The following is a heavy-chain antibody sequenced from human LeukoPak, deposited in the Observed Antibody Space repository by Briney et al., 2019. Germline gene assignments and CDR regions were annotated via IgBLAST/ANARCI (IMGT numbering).Heavy chain of an antibody. D-gene: IGHD2-2*01. CDR1: GGSISSGGYY. CDR2: IYHSGST. Sequence: SQTLSLTCTVSGGSISSGGYYWSWIRQPPGKGLEWIGYIYHSGSTYYNPSLKSRVTISVDRSKNQFSLKLSSVTAADTAVYYCARGRDIVVVPAALDYWGQGTLVTVSS. CDR3: ARGRDIVVVPAALDY. J-gene: IGHJ4*02. V-gene: IGHV4-30-2*01.